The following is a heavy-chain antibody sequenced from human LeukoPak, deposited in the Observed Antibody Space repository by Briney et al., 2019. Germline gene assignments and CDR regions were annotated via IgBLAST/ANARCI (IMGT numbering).Heavy chain of an antibody. D-gene: IGHD6-19*01. CDR1: GGSFSGYY. Sequence: SETLSLTCAVYGGSFSGYYWSLIRQPPGKGLEWIGEINHSGSTNYNPSLKSRVTISVDTSKNQFSLKLSSVTAADTAVYYCARGQSSGWYPEYFQHWGQGTLVTVSS. J-gene: IGHJ1*01. CDR2: INHSGST. V-gene: IGHV4-34*01. CDR3: ARGQSSGWYPEYFQH.